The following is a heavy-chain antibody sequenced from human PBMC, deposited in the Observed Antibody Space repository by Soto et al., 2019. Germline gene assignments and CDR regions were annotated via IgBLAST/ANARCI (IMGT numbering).Heavy chain of an antibody. V-gene: IGHV3-15*01. J-gene: IGHJ4*02. Sequence: GGSLRLSCAASGFTFNNAWMRWVRQAPGEGLEWVARIKSKTDGGTTDYAAPVKGRFTISRDDSINTLFLQMNSLKTDDTTVYYCTKDRRSGCLDPYFHYWGQGTLVTVSS. CDR3: TKDRRSGCLDPYFHY. CDR2: IKSKTDGGTT. CDR1: GFTFNNAW. D-gene: IGHD3-22*01.